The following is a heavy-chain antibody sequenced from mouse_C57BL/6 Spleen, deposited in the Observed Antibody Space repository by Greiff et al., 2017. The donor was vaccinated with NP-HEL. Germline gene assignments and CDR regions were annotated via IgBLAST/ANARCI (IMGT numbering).Heavy chain of an antibody. CDR3: ARWDYGSSSYAMDY. D-gene: IGHD1-1*01. CDR1: GYTFTDYY. V-gene: IGHV1-75*01. CDR2: IFPVSGST. J-gene: IGHJ4*01. Sequence: QVQLQQSGPELVKPGASVKISCKASGYTFTDYYINWVKQRPGQGLEWIGWIFPVSGSTYYNEKFKGKATLTVDKSSSTAYMLLSSLTSEDSAVYFCARWDYGSSSYAMDYWGQGTSVTVSS.